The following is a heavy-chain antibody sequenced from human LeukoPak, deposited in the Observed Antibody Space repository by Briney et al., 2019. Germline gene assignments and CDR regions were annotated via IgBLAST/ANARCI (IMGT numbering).Heavy chain of an antibody. CDR3: AKDSPRGRVLWFGELFY. D-gene: IGHD3-10*01. Sequence: GGSLRLSCAASGFTFSSYGMHWVRQAPGKGLEWVAFIRYDGSNKYYADSVKGRFTISRDNSKDTLYLQMNSLRAEDMAVYYCAKDSPRGRVLWFGELFYWGQGTLVTVSS. CDR2: IRYDGSNK. V-gene: IGHV3-30*02. J-gene: IGHJ4*02. CDR1: GFTFSSYG.